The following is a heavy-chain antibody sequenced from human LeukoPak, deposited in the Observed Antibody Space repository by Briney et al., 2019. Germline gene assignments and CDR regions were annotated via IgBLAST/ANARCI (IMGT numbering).Heavy chain of an antibody. D-gene: IGHD3-22*01. J-gene: IGHJ5*02. CDR2: INHSGST. Sequence: PSETLSLTCAVYGGSFSGYYWSWIRQPPGKGLEWIGEINHSGSTNYNPSLKSRVTISVDTSKNQFSLKLSSVTAADTAVYYCARSITMIVVVIRYNWFDPWGQGTLVTVSS. CDR1: GGSFSGYY. V-gene: IGHV4-34*01. CDR3: ARSITMIVVVIRYNWFDP.